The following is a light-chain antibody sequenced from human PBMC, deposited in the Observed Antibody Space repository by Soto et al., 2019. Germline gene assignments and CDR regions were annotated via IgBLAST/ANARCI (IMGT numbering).Light chain of an antibody. Sequence: EIVLTQSPGTLSLSPGERATLSCRASQSVSSSQLAWYQQKPGQAPRLLIYGASTTATGIPDRFSGGGSGTDFTLTFSRLEPEDFAVYYCQQFGSSPDYTFGQGTKLEVK. V-gene: IGKV3-20*01. CDR3: QQFGSSPDYT. J-gene: IGKJ2*01. CDR2: GAS. CDR1: QSVSSSQ.